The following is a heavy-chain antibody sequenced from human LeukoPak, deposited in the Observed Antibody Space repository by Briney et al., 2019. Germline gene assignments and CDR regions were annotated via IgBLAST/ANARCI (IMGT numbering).Heavy chain of an antibody. CDR3: AKDRGQSRWYRRGGAFDI. V-gene: IGHV3-23*01. J-gene: IGHJ3*02. D-gene: IGHD6-13*01. CDR2: ISGSGGST. Sequence: GGSLRLSCATSGLIFSNYAMSWVRQAPGKGLEWVSAISGSGGSTYSADSVKGRFTISRDNSKNTLYLQTDRLRAEDTALYFCAKDRGQSRWYRRGGAFDIWGQGTRVTVSS. CDR1: GLIFSNYA.